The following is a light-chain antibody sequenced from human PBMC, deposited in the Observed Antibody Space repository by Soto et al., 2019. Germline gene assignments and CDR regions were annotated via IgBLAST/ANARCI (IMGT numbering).Light chain of an antibody. J-gene: IGLJ1*01. CDR2: DVS. V-gene: IGLV2-14*01. CDR1: TSDVGGYDY. Sequence: QSALTQPASVSGSPGQSITVSCTGTTSDVGGYDYVAWYQQHPGKAPKLMIYDVSSRPSGVSNRFYGSKSGNTASLTISGLQAEDEADYYCSSYLGSSTLSGVFGTGTKLTVL. CDR3: SSYLGSSTLSGV.